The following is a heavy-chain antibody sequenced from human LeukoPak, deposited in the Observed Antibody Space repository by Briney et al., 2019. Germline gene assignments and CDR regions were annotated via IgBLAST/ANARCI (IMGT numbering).Heavy chain of an antibody. CDR3: ARVGVLQPLGYYYYYMDV. CDR2: IYYSGST. J-gene: IGHJ6*03. V-gene: IGHV4-61*10. Sequence: KPSQTLSLTCTVSGGSISSGSYYWSWIRQPAGKGLEWIGYIYYSGSTNYNPSLKSRVTISVDTSKNQFSLKLSSVTAADTAVYYCARVGVLQPLGYYYYYMDVWGKGTTVTVSS. CDR1: GGSISSGSYY. D-gene: IGHD1-14*01.